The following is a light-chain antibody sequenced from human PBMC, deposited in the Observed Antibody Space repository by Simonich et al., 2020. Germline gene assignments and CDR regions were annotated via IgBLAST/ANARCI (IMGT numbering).Light chain of an antibody. CDR2: DAS. CDR3: QQFNSYRIT. Sequence: IQMTQSPSSLSASVGDRVTITCQASQDISNYLNWYQQKPRKAPKLLIYDASNLETGVPSRFSGSGSGTDFTLTISSLQPEDFATYYCQQFNSYRITFGQGTRLEIK. CDR1: QDISNY. V-gene: IGKV1-33*01. J-gene: IGKJ5*01.